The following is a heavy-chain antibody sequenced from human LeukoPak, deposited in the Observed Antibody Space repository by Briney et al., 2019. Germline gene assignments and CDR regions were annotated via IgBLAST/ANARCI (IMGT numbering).Heavy chain of an antibody. CDR3: ARRQLQSYYDFWSGYRSANYFDY. CDR2: IYHSGST. J-gene: IGHJ4*02. V-gene: IGHV4-38-2*01. CDR1: GYSISSGYY. D-gene: IGHD3-3*01. Sequence: SETLSLTCAVSGYSISSGYYWGWIRQPPGKGLEWIGSIYHSGSTNYNPSLKSRVTISVDTSKNQFSLKLSSVTAADTAVYYCARRQLQSYYDFWSGYRSANYFDYWGQGTLVTVSS.